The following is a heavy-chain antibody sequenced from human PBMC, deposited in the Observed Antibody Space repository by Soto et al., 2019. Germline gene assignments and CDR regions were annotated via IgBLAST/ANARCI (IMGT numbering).Heavy chain of an antibody. J-gene: IGHJ4*02. Sequence: VQLVQSGAEVREPGSSVKVSCKASGGTFSTYTLTWVRQAPGQGLEWVGGIIPVYNSPYYAQKFLGRITITADTSSSTAYLFLNFLRSDDTAQYFCAGESALVTDVPLRHWGQGTLVTVSS. V-gene: IGHV1-69*06. CDR1: GGTFSTYT. D-gene: IGHD2-21*02. CDR2: IIPVYNSP. CDR3: AGESALVTDVPLRH.